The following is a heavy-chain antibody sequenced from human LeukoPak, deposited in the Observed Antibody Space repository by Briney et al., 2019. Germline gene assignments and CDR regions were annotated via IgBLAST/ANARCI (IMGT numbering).Heavy chain of an antibody. CDR3: ARERLLGVDHAFDI. CDR2: IYTSGGT. Sequence: SSQTLSLTCTVSGGSISSGSYYWSWIRQPAGKGLEWIGRIYTSGGTNYNPSLKSRVTISVDTSKNQFSLKLSSVTAADTAVYYCARERLLGVDHAFDIWGQGTMVTVSS. J-gene: IGHJ3*02. CDR1: GGSISSGSYY. V-gene: IGHV4-61*02. D-gene: IGHD1-26*01.